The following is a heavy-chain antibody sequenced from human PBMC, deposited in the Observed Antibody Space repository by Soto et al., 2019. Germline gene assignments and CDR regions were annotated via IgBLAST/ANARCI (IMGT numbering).Heavy chain of an antibody. CDR3: AKDPYSGVLVPVAIGFDP. CDR1: GFNFGIYW. CDR2: IKGDASEK. V-gene: IGHV3-7*03. Sequence: PGGSLRLSCAASGFNFGIYWMSWVRQAPGKGLEWVATIKGDASEKKYVGSVKGRFTISRDNSKNTLYLQMNSLRADDSGVYYCAKDPYSGVLVPVAIGFDPWGPGTLVTVSS. J-gene: IGHJ5*02. D-gene: IGHD2-2*01.